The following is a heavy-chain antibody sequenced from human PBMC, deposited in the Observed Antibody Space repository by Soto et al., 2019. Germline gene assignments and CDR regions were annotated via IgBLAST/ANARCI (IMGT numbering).Heavy chain of an antibody. D-gene: IGHD2-21*01. Sequence: SETLSLTCTVACGSISSYYWSWLRPAGGKGLEGIGRIYNSGSTKYKPSLKSRVTMSVDTSKNHLALKRSSVTPADTAVYYCERGIQVVDTGGQGTFVTVSS. CDR1: CGSISSYY. J-gene: IGHJ5*02. V-gene: IGHV4-4*07. CDR3: ERGIQVVDT. CDR2: IYNSGST.